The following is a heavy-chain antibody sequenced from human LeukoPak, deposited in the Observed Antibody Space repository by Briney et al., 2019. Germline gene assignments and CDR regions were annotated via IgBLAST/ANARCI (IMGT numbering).Heavy chain of an antibody. J-gene: IGHJ4*02. D-gene: IGHD3/OR15-3a*01. CDR1: GFTFATYA. CDR2: LSGSGIST. CDR3: AKGRGTGTYYFDY. V-gene: IGHV3-23*01. Sequence: SGGSLRLSCAASGFTFATYAMIWVRQAPGKGLEWVAALSGSGISTYYADSVKGRFTISRANSENTLHLQMDGLRAEDTAVYFCAKGRGTGTYYFDYWGRGILVTVSS.